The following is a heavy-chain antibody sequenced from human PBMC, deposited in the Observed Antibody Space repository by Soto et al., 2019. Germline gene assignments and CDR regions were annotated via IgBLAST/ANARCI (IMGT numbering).Heavy chain of an antibody. V-gene: IGHV1-18*01. CDR1: GYTFTSYG. Sequence: QVQLVQSGAEVKKPGASVKVSCKASGYTFTSYGISWVRQAPGQGLEWMGWISAYNGNTNYAQKLQGRVTMTTDTSTSTAYKELRSLRSDDTAVYYCAGVVAAALYYYYGMDVWGQGTTVTVSS. CDR2: ISAYNGNT. D-gene: IGHD6-13*01. CDR3: AGVVAAALYYYYGMDV. J-gene: IGHJ6*02.